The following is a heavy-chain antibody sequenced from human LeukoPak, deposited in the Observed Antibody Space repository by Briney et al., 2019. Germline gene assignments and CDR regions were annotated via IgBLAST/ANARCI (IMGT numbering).Heavy chain of an antibody. V-gene: IGHV3-21*04. CDR1: GFIFSTYS. CDR2: ISSDSAYI. J-gene: IGHJ6*02. D-gene: IGHD1-14*01. Sequence: PGGSLRLSCAASGFIFSTYSMNWVRQAPGKGLEWVSSISSDSAYIYYADSVKGRFTVSRDNAKNSLYLQMNSLRGEDTAVYYCARGHHNLDVWGQGTTVTVSS. CDR3: ARGHHNLDV.